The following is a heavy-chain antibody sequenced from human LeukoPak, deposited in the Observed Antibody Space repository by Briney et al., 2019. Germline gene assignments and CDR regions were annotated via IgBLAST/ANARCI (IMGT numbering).Heavy chain of an antibody. J-gene: IGHJ3*02. CDR3: ARGRDGYKSAFDI. CDR1: GVSVNSGSYY. Sequence: PSETLSLTCTVSGVSVNSGSYYWSWIRQPPGKGLEWIGYISYSGNTKYNPSLKSRVTISVDTSKNQFSLILSSVTAADTAVYYCARGRDGYKSAFDIWGQGTMVTVSS. CDR2: ISYSGNT. D-gene: IGHD5-24*01. V-gene: IGHV4-61*01.